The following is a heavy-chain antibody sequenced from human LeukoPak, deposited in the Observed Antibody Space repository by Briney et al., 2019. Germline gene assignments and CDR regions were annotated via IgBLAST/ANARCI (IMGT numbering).Heavy chain of an antibody. CDR2: IYTSGST. V-gene: IGHV4-4*07. J-gene: IGHJ4*02. D-gene: IGHD3-9*01. CDR3: ASKRVLRYFDWSPRLDY. Sequence: PSETLSLTCTVSGGSISTYYWSWIRQPAGKGLEWIGRIYTSGSTYYNPSLKSRVTISVDTSKNQFSLKLSSVTAADTAVYYCASKRVLRYFDWSPRLDYWGQGTLVTVSS. CDR1: GGSISTYY.